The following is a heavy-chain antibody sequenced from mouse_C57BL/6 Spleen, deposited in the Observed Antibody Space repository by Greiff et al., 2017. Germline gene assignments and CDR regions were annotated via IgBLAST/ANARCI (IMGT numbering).Heavy chain of an antibody. Sequence: QVQLQQPGTELVKPGASVKLSCKASGYTFTSYWMHWVKQRPGQGLEWIGNINPSTGGTNYNEKFKGKVTLTVDKSSSTAYMQLSGLTSEDTAVYYCASIYYCGSSHFDYWGQGTTLTVSS. CDR1: GYTFTSYW. J-gene: IGHJ2*01. V-gene: IGHV1-53*01. CDR3: ASIYYCGSSHFDY. D-gene: IGHD1-1*01. CDR2: INPSTGGT.